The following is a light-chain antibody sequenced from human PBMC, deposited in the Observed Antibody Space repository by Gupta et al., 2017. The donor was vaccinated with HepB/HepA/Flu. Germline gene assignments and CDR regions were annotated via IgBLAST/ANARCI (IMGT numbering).Light chain of an antibody. Sequence: IVLTQSPGTLSLSPGARTTLSCRAGQSVSGSYLAWYQQKPGQAPRLLIYAAASRATGIPDRFSGSGSGTDFTLTISRLETEDFAVYYWQQYGSQWTFGQGTKVEIK. V-gene: IGKV3-20*01. CDR3: QQYGSQWT. CDR1: QSVSGSY. CDR2: AAA. J-gene: IGKJ1*01.